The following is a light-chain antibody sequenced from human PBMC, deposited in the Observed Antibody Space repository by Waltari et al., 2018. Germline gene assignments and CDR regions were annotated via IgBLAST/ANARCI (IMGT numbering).Light chain of an antibody. Sequence: QSALTQPPSASGSPGQSVTISCTATSSDVGGFNYVSWYQQHPGKAPKLMIYEGSKRPSGVPDRFSGSKSGNTASLTVSGLQAEDEGDYYCSSYAGTNNVVFGGGTKLTVL. J-gene: IGLJ2*01. CDR3: SSYAGTNNVV. V-gene: IGLV2-8*01. CDR1: SSDVGGFNY. CDR2: EGS.